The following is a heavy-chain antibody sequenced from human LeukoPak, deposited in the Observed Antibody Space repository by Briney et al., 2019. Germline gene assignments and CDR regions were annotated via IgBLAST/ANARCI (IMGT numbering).Heavy chain of an antibody. CDR2: IYYSGTT. V-gene: IGHV4-31*03. CDR1: GDSISSDNYY. Sequence: PSQTLSLTCTVSGDSISSDNYYWSWIRQHPGEGLEWIGYIYYSGTTYYNPSLKSRVTISVDTFKNQFSLKLTSVTAADTAVYFCARHVYYYDSGAYYPLYYFDYWGQGTLVTVSS. CDR3: ARHVYYYDSGAYYPLYYFDY. D-gene: IGHD3-22*01. J-gene: IGHJ4*02.